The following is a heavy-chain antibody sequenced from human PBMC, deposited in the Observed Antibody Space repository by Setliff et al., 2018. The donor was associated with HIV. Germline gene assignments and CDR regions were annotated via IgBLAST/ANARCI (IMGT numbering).Heavy chain of an antibody. CDR3: ATLRQQLITGWFDP. CDR2: IYIGGST. J-gene: IGHJ5*02. CDR1: GFTVSSNY. D-gene: IGHD6-13*01. Sequence: LRLSCAASGFTVSSNYMSWVRQAPGKGLEWVSVIYIGGSTFYTDSVKGRFTISKDNSKNTLYLHMNSLRAEDTAVYYCATLRQQLITGWFDPWGQGTLVTVSS. V-gene: IGHV3-53*01.